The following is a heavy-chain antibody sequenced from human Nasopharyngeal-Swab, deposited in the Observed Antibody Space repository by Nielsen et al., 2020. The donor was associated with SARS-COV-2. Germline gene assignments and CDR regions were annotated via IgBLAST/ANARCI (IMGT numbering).Heavy chain of an antibody. CDR1: GFTFSSYD. CDR3: ARGFYDSSGYVEDAFDI. CDR2: IGTAGDT. V-gene: IGHV3-13*01. D-gene: IGHD3-22*01. J-gene: IGHJ3*02. Sequence: GESLKISCAASGFTFSSYDMHWVRQATGKGLEWVSAIGTAGDTYYPGSVKGRFTISRENAKNSLYLQMNSLRAEDMAVYYCARGFYDSSGYVEDAFDIWGQGTMVTVSS.